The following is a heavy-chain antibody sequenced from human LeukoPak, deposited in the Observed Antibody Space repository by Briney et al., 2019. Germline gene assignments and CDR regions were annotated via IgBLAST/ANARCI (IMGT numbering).Heavy chain of an antibody. V-gene: IGHV4-31*03. CDR2: IYYSGST. D-gene: IGHD3-22*01. CDR3: ASWYYYDSSGYCFDY. J-gene: IGHJ4*02. CDR1: GGSISSGGYY. Sequence: SQTLSLTCTVSGGSISSGGYYWSWIRQHPGKGLEWIGYIYYSGSTYYNPSLESRVTISVDTSKNQFSLKLSSVTAADTAVYYCASWYYYDSSGYCFDYWGQGTLVTVSS.